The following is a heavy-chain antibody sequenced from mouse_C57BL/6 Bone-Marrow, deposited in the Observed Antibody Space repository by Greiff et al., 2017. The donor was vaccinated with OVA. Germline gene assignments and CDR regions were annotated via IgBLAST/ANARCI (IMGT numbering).Heavy chain of an antibody. CDR2: IDPSDSYT. Sequence: QVQLQQPGAELVKPGASVKLSCKASGYTFTSYWMQWVKQRPGQGLEWIGEIDPSDSYTNYNQKFKGKATLTVDTSSSTAYMQPSSLTSEDSAVYYCARRTGFDYWGQGTTLTVSS. D-gene: IGHD4-1*01. CDR3: ARRTGFDY. CDR1: GYTFTSYW. V-gene: IGHV1-50*01. J-gene: IGHJ2*01.